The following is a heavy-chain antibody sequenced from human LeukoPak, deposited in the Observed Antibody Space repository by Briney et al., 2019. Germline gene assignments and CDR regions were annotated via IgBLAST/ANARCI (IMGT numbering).Heavy chain of an antibody. V-gene: IGHV3-30*18. Sequence: GGSLRLSCAASGFTFSSYGMHWVRQAPGKGLEWVAVISYDGSNKYYADSVKGRFTISRDNSKNTLYLQMNSLRAEDTAVYYCAKSPYGGNSWNAFDIWGQGTMVTVSS. CDR1: GFTFSSYG. J-gene: IGHJ3*02. CDR3: AKSPYGGNSWNAFDI. D-gene: IGHD4-23*01. CDR2: ISYDGSNK.